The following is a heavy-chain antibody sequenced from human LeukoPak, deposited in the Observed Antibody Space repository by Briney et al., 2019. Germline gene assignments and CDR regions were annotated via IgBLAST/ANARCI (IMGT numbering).Heavy chain of an antibody. CDR2: IIPIFGTA. Sequence: SVKVSCKASGGTFSSYAISWVRQAPGQGLEWMGGIIPIFGTANYAQKFQGRVTITADESTSTAYMELSSLRSEDTAVYYCARVPSPLPAAMYSYYYYGIDVWGQGTTVTVSS. J-gene: IGHJ6*02. D-gene: IGHD2-2*01. V-gene: IGHV1-69*13. CDR1: GGTFSSYA. CDR3: ARVPSPLPAAMYSYYYYGIDV.